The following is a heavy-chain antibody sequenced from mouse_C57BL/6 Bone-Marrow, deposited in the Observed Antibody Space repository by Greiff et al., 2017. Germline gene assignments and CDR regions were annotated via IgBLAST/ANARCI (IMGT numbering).Heavy chain of an antibody. J-gene: IGHJ2*01. CDR2: IDPENGDT. CDR3: TTRCYGSVYFDY. Sequence: VQLQQSGAELVRPGASVKLSCTASGFNIKDDYMHWVKQRPDQGLEWIGWIDPENGDTEYASKFQGKATITADTSSNTAYLQLSSLTSEDTAVYYCTTRCYGSVYFDYWGQGTTLTGSS. CDR1: GFNIKDDY. D-gene: IGHD1-1*01. V-gene: IGHV14-4*01.